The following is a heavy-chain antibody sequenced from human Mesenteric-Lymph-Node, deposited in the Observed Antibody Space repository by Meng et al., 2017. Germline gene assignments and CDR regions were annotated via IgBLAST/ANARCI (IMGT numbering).Heavy chain of an antibody. CDR1: GVSISSNIR. J-gene: IGHJ4*02. V-gene: IGHV4-4*02. D-gene: IGHD1-26*01. Sequence: QGQLQGSGPGLVKPSGTLSLTCGVSGVSISSNIRWTWVRQPPGKGLEWIGDIDDSGSTNYNPSLNSRISISLDKSKNHFSLKVNSVTAADTAVYYCARGKQDAWELLAYWGQGALVPSPQ. CDR2: IDDSGST. CDR3: ARGKQDAWELLAY.